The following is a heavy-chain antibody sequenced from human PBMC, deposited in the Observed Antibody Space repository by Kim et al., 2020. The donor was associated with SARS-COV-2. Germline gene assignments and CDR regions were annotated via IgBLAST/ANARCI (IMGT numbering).Heavy chain of an antibody. CDR3: AKDPVSD. CDR2: ISGSGGGGRT. J-gene: IGHJ4*02. V-gene: IGHV3-23*01. CDR1: GFTFSPYA. Sequence: GGSLRLSCAASGFTFSPYAMYWVRQAPGKGLEWVSGISGSGGGGRTHDADSVKGRFIISRDNSKNMLYLQMNHLRVEDTAIYYCAKDPVSDWGQGTLVTV.